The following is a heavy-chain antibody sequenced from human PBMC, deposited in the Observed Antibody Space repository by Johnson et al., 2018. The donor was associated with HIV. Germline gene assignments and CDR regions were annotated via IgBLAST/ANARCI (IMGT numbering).Heavy chain of an antibody. CDR2: ISYDGSKK. Sequence: VQLVESGGGVVQPGRSLRLSCAASGFTFSSYGMHWVRQAPGKGLEWVAVISYDGSKKYYADSVKGRFTISRDNSKNTLYLQMNSLRAEDTAVYYCARVGDSSSSLGAFDIWGQGTMVTVSS. J-gene: IGHJ3*02. V-gene: IGHV3-30*03. D-gene: IGHD6-6*01. CDR3: ARVGDSSSSLGAFDI. CDR1: GFTFSSYG.